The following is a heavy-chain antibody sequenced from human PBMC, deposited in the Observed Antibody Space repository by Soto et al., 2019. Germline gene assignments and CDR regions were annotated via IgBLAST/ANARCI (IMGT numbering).Heavy chain of an antibody. V-gene: IGHV4-4*02. CDR3: ARVTYGSGSYYNAVFDY. CDR2: IYHSGST. CDR1: GGSISSSNW. Sequence: SETLSLTCAVSGGSISSSNWWSWVRQPPGKGLEWIGEIYHSGSTNYNPSLKSRVTISVDRSKNQFSLKLSSVTAADTAVYYCARVTYGSGSYYNAVFDYWGQGTLVTVSS. J-gene: IGHJ4*02. D-gene: IGHD3-10*01.